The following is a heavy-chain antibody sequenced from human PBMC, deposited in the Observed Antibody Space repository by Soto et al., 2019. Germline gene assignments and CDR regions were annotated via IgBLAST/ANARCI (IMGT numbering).Heavy chain of an antibody. J-gene: IGHJ5*02. CDR3: TKDHPLGYCSGGSCYHNWFDP. CDR1: GFTFSSYA. V-gene: IGHV3-23*01. Sequence: PGGSLRLSCAASGFTFSSYAMSWVRQAPGKGLEWVSAISGSGGSTYYADSVKGRFTISRDNSKNTLYLQMNSLRAEDTAVYYCTKDHPLGYCSGGSCYHNWFDPWGQGPLVTVSS. CDR2: ISGSGGST. D-gene: IGHD2-15*01.